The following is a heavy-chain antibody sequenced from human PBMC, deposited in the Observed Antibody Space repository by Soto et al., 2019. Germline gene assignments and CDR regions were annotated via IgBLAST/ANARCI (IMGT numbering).Heavy chain of an antibody. CDR2: ISGSGGST. D-gene: IGHD3-9*01. V-gene: IGHV3-23*01. CDR1: GFTFSSYA. Sequence: GGSLRLSCAASGFTFSSYAMSWVRQAPGKGLEWVSAISGSGGSTYYADSVKGRFTISRDNSKNTLYLQMNSLRAEDAAVYYCAKDGNPIPYLTGYYRLGWFDPWGQGTLVTVSS. CDR3: AKDGNPIPYLTGYYRLGWFDP. J-gene: IGHJ5*02.